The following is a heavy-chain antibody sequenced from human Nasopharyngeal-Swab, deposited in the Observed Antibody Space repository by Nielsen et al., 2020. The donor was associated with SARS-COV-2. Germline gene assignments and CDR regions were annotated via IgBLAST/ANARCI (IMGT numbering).Heavy chain of an antibody. J-gene: IGHJ4*02. CDR2: IYYSGST. CDR3: ARPRADYYDSSGY. V-gene: IGHV4-39*01. Sequence: SETLSLTCTVSGGSISSSSYYWGWIRQPPGKGLEWIGSIYYSGSTYYNPSLKRRVTISVDTSKNQFSLKLSSATAADTAVYYCARPRADYYDSSGYWGQGTLVTVSS. D-gene: IGHD3-22*01. CDR1: GGSISSSSYY.